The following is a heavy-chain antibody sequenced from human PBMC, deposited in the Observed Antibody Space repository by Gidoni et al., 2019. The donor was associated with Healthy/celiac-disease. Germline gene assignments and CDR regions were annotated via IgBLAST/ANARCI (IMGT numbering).Heavy chain of an antibody. CDR1: VCTFSSYA. J-gene: IGHJ6*02. Sequence: QVQLVQSGAEVKKPGSSVKVSCKDSVCTFSSYAISWVRQAPGQGLKWMGGSIPIFGTANYAQKCQGRVTITTDKSTSTAYMELSSLRSEDTAVYYCARLLDIAAQTPYYYGMDVWGQGTTVTVSS. CDR2: SIPIFGTA. CDR3: ARLLDIAAQTPYYYGMDV. V-gene: IGHV1-69*06. D-gene: IGHD6-6*01.